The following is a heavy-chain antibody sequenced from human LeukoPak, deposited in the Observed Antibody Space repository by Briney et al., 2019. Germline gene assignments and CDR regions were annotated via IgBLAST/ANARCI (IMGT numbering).Heavy chain of an antibody. CDR2: IYYSGST. CDR3: ARSYSGYDYYYYYYMDV. Sequence: SETLSLTCTVSGGPISSSSYYWGWIRQPPGKGLEWIGSIYYSGSTYYNPSLKSRVTISVDTSKNQFSLKLSSVTAADTAVYYCARSYSGYDYYYYYYMDVWGKGTTVTISS. J-gene: IGHJ6*03. V-gene: IGHV4-39*01. D-gene: IGHD5-12*01. CDR1: GGPISSSSYY.